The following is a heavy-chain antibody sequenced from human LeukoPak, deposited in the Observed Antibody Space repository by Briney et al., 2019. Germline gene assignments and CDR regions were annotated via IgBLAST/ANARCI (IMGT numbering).Heavy chain of an antibody. D-gene: IGHD3-10*01. CDR1: GVSISSYY. V-gene: IGHV4-59*12. Sequence: PSETLSLTCTVSGVSISSYYWSWIRQPPGKGLEWIGYIYYSGSTNYNPSLKSRVTISVDTSKNQFSLKLSSVTAADTAVYYCARDRSPNYYGSGSRDPYFDYWGQGTLVTVSS. J-gene: IGHJ4*02. CDR3: ARDRSPNYYGSGSRDPYFDY. CDR2: IYYSGST.